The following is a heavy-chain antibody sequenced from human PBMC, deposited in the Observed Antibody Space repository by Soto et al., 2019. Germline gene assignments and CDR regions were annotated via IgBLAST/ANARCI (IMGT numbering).Heavy chain of an antibody. CDR3: ARDPRIVVVPAAPWFDP. Sequence: GASVKVSCKASGYTFTSYCISWVRQAPGQGLEWMGWISAYNGNTNYAQKLQGRVTMTTDTSTSTAYMELRSLRSDDTAVYYCARDPRIVVVPAAPWFDPWGQGTLVTVSS. D-gene: IGHD2-2*01. CDR2: ISAYNGNT. V-gene: IGHV1-18*01. CDR1: GYTFTSYC. J-gene: IGHJ5*02.